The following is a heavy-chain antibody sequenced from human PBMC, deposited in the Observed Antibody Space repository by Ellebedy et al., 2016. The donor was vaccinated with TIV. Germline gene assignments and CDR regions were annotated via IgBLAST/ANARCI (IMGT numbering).Heavy chain of an antibody. Sequence: GGSLRLXCAASGFTFSSYGMHWVRQAAGKGLEWVAAISYDGTNTDYVDSVKGRFTISRDNSKKTVYLQMNSLRSDDTAVYYCARDSSGWYRMTFQHWGQGTLVTVSS. CDR2: ISYDGTNT. CDR3: ARDSSGWYRMTFQH. CDR1: GFTFSSYG. J-gene: IGHJ1*01. D-gene: IGHD6-19*01. V-gene: IGHV3-30*03.